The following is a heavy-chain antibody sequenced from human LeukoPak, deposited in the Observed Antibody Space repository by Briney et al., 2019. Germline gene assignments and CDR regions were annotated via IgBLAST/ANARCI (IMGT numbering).Heavy chain of an antibody. J-gene: IGHJ4*02. V-gene: IGHV3-30*18. Sequence: GGSLRLSCVASGFTFSTYAMHWVRQAPGKGLEWVAVISYDGSNEYYADSVKGRFTISRDNSRNTLYLQMNSLRVEDTAVYYCAEDYYSSGFDYWGQGTLVTVSS. CDR2: ISYDGSNE. CDR1: GFTFSTYA. CDR3: AEDYYSSGFDY. D-gene: IGHD3-22*01.